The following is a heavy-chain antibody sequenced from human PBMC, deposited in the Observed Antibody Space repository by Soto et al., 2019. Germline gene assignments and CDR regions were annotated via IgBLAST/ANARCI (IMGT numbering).Heavy chain of an antibody. V-gene: IGHV3-21*01. CDR1: GFAFSGYS. J-gene: IGHJ5*02. CDR3: ARDASGYYYNRCGP. Sequence: GGALRLSCAASGFAFSGYSMNWVRQAPGKGMEWVSSISSSSSYIYSADSVKGRVSISRDDAKNSLYLQMNSLSAEEAAVYYCARDASGYYYNRCGPWGQRTLVTAS. CDR2: ISSSSSYI. D-gene: IGHD3-22*01.